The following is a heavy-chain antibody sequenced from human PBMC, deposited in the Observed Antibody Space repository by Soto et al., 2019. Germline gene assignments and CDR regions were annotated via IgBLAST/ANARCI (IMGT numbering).Heavy chain of an antibody. Sequence: SLTISCKASGHWFTNYWIGWVRQIIGKGPEWMGIIYPGDSDTRYNPSFQGQVTISVDKSISTAYLQWSSLKASDTAMYYCARRIAAVEYFDYWAQGTLVTVSS. D-gene: IGHD6-13*01. CDR1: GHWFTNYW. J-gene: IGHJ4*02. CDR2: IYPGDSDT. CDR3: ARRIAAVEYFDY. V-gene: IGHV5-51*01.